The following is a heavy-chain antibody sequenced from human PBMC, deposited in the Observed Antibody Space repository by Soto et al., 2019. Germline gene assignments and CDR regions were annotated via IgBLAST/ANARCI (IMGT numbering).Heavy chain of an antibody. CDR3: GGQDYGAKGYYFEN. Sequence: QLQLQESGSGLVKPSETLSLTCIVSNGSISSRSPYWGWIRQTPGKGLEWIGSIYYIGNTYYNPSLKRRVTISIDTSKTQFSLRMNSVTAADTAVYFCGGQDYGAKGYYFENWGQGALVTVSS. J-gene: IGHJ4*02. CDR1: NGSISSRSPY. CDR2: IYYIGNT. V-gene: IGHV4-39*01. D-gene: IGHD4-17*01.